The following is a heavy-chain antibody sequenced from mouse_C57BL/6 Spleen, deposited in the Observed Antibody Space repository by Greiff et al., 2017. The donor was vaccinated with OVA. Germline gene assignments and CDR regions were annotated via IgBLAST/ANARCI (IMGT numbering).Heavy chain of an antibody. V-gene: IGHV1-72*01. CDR3: AREGIYYDYDDGFAY. CDR1: GYTFTSYW. J-gene: IGHJ3*01. CDR2: IDPNSGGT. D-gene: IGHD2-4*01. Sequence: QVHVKQPGAELVKPGASVKLSCKASGYTFTSYWMHWVKQRPGRGLEWIGRIDPNSGGTKYNEKFKSKATLTVDKPSSTAYMQLSSLTSEDSAVYDCAREGIYYDYDDGFAYWGQGTLVTVSA.